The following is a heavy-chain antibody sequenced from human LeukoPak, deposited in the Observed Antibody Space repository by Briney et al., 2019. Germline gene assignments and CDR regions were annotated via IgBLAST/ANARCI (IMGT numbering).Heavy chain of an antibody. V-gene: IGHV3-30*03. D-gene: IGHD5-12*01. Sequence: GGSLRLSCAASGFTFSSYGMHWVRQAPGKGLEWVAVISYDGSNKYYADSVKGRFTISRDNSKNTLYLQMNSLRAEDTAVYYCARDRGGYSGYAGLLYYYMDVWGKGTTVTVSS. J-gene: IGHJ6*03. CDR3: ARDRGGYSGYAGLLYYYMDV. CDR1: GFTFSSYG. CDR2: ISYDGSNK.